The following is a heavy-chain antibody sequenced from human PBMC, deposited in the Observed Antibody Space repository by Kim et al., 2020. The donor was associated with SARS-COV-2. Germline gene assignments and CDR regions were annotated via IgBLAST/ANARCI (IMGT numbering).Heavy chain of an antibody. CDR2: ISGSGDNT. CDR3: AKDSLYSMGRGDYFDY. D-gene: IGHD3-10*01. Sequence: GGSLRLSCAVSGFNFNSYAMHWVRQAPGKGLEWVSFISGSGDNTYHADSVRGRFTISRDNSENTLYLQMNSLRVEDTAVYYCAKDSLYSMGRGDYFDYWGRGTLVTVSS. J-gene: IGHJ4*02. V-gene: IGHV3-23*01. CDR1: GFNFNSYA.